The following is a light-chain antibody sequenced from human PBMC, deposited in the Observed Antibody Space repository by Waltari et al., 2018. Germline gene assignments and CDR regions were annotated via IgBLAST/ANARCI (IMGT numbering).Light chain of an antibody. J-gene: IGKJ1*01. CDR1: QSVTTSS. CDR3: QQYGSSTWT. Sequence: EIVLTQSPGTLSLSPGERATLSCRASQSVTTSSLAWYQQKPGQAPRLLIYGASSRATDIPDRFGGSGSGRDFTLTISRQEPEDFAVYYCQQYGSSTWTFGQGTKVEVK. CDR2: GAS. V-gene: IGKV3-20*01.